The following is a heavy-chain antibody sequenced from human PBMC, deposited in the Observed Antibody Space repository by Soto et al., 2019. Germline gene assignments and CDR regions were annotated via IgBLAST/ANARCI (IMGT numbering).Heavy chain of an antibody. CDR1: GFTFSSHA. V-gene: IGHV3-21*01. Sequence: EVQLVESGGGLVKPGGSLKLSCAASGFTFSSHAMNWVRQPPGKGLEWVSSISSGSSYIFYGDSVKGRFTISRDNAKNSRYLHMHRPGDDDTAVYYCAREGTAYTTAAAFDLWGKGTMVTVSS. J-gene: IGHJ3*01. CDR3: AREGTAYTTAAAFDL. D-gene: IGHD2-2*02. CDR2: ISSGSSYI.